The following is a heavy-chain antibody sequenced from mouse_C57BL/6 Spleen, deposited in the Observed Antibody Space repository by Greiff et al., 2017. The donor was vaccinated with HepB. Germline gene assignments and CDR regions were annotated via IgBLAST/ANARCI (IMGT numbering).Heavy chain of an antibody. Sequence: QVQLQQPGAELVRPGSSVKLSCKASGYTFTSYWMDWVKQRPGQGLEWIGNIYPSDSETHYNQKFKDKATLTVDKSSSPAYMQLSSLTSGDSAVYYCARDYGSSYWYFDVWGTGTTVTVSS. J-gene: IGHJ1*03. D-gene: IGHD1-1*01. CDR1: GYTFTSYW. CDR2: IYPSDSET. V-gene: IGHV1-61*01. CDR3: ARDYGSSYWYFDV.